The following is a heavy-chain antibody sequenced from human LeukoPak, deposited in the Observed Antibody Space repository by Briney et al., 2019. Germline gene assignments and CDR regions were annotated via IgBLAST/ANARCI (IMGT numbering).Heavy chain of an antibody. CDR2: ISSSSSYI. V-gene: IGHV3-21*01. CDR3: ARYYDSSGYRGVYFDY. Sequence: PGGSLRLSCAASGFTFSSYSMNWVRQAPGKGLEWVSSISSSSSYIYYADSVKGRLTISRDNAKNSLYLQMNSLRAEDTAVYYCARYYDSSGYRGVYFDYWGQGTLVTVSS. CDR1: GFTFSSYS. D-gene: IGHD3-22*01. J-gene: IGHJ4*02.